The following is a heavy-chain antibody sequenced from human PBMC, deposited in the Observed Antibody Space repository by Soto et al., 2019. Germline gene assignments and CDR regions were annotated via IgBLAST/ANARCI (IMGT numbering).Heavy chain of an antibody. CDR3: ARGRFTQLWLLFAFDI. Sequence: ASVKVSCKASGYTFTSYDINWVRQATGQGLEWMGWMNPNSGNTGYAQKFQGRVTMTRNTSISTAYMELSSLRSEDTAVYYCARGRFTQLWLLFAFDIWGQGTMVTVSS. CDR2: MNPNSGNT. V-gene: IGHV1-8*01. D-gene: IGHD5-18*01. CDR1: GYTFTSYD. J-gene: IGHJ3*02.